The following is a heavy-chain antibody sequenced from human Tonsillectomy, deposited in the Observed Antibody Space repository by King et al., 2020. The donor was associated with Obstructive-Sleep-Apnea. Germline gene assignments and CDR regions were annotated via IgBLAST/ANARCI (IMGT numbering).Heavy chain of an antibody. CDR3: AKEGRGGSQAYGMDV. D-gene: IGHD2-15*01. J-gene: IGHJ6*02. Sequence: VQLVESGGGVVQPGRSLRLSCAASGFTFSSYGMHWVRQAPGKGLEWVAVISYDGSNKYYADSVKGRFTISRDNSKNTLYLQMNSLRAEDTAVYYCAKEGRGGSQAYGMDVWGQGTTVTVSS. CDR1: GFTFSSYG. CDR2: ISYDGSNK. V-gene: IGHV3-30*18.